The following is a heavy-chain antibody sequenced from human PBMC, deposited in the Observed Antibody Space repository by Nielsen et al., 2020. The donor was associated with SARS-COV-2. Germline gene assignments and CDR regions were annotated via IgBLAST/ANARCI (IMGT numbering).Heavy chain of an antibody. CDR1: GGSISSGGYY. J-gene: IGHJ5*02. Sequence: LRLSCTVSGGSISSGGYYWSWIRQHPGKGLEWIGYIYYSGSTNYNPSLKSRVTISVDTSKNQFSLKLSSVTAADTAVYYCARHIRYCSSTSCYQGWFDPWGQGTLVTVSS. D-gene: IGHD2-2*01. V-gene: IGHV4-31*03. CDR2: IYYSGST. CDR3: ARHIRYCSSTSCYQGWFDP.